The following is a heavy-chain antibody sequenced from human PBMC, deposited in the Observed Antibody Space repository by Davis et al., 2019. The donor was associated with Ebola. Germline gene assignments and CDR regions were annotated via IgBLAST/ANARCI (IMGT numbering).Heavy chain of an antibody. J-gene: IGHJ4*02. CDR3: ARDDLTGLIDS. D-gene: IGHD2-8*02. CDR1: GGSISSGSYY. CDR2: IYTSGST. Sequence: LRLSCTVSGGSISSGSYYWSWIRQPAGKGLEWIGHIYTSGSTNYNPSLKNRLTLSVDTSKNQFSLRLNSVTAADTAVYYCARDDLTGLIDSWGQGTLVTVSS. V-gene: IGHV4-61*09.